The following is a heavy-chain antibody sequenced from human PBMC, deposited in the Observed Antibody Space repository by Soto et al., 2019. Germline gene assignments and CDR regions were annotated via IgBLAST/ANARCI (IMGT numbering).Heavy chain of an antibody. CDR1: GGSISSYY. D-gene: IGHD3-3*01. J-gene: IGHJ6*03. CDR3: ARSTPRGPYYDFWSLPYYYYMDV. V-gene: IGHV4-59*01. CDR2: IYYSGST. Sequence: SETLSLTCTVSGGSISSYYWSWIRQPPGKGLEWIGYIYYSGSTNYNPSLKSRVTISVDTSKNQFSLKLSSVTAADTAVYYCARSTPRGPYYDFWSLPYYYYMDVWGKGTTVTVSS.